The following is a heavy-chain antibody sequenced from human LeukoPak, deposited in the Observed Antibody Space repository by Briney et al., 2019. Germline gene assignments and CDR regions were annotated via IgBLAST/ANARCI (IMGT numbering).Heavy chain of an antibody. CDR3: AEYIRRSGTYNFDF. D-gene: IGHD5-24*01. CDR1: GGSISSYY. CDR2: IYYSGST. Sequence: SETLSLTCTVSGGSISSYYWSWIRQPPGKGLEWIGYIYYSGSTNYNPSLKSRVTMSVDASKNQFSLKLDSVTAADTAVYYCAEYIRRSGTYNFDFWGQGTLVTVSS. J-gene: IGHJ4*02. V-gene: IGHV4-59*01.